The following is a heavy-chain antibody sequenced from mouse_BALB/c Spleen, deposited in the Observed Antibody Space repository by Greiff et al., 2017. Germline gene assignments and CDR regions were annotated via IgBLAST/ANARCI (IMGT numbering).Heavy chain of an antibody. CDR1: GFAFSSYD. D-gene: IGHD2-2*01. V-gene: IGHV5-12-1*01. CDR2: ISSGGGST. CDR3: ARQGVYYGYGYAMDY. Sequence: EVMLVESGGGLVKPGGSLKLSCAASGFAFSSYDMSWVRQTPEKRLEWVAYISSGGGSTYYPDTVKGRFTISRDNAKNTLYLQMSSLKSEDTAMYYCARQGVYYGYGYAMDYWGQGTSVTVSS. J-gene: IGHJ4*01.